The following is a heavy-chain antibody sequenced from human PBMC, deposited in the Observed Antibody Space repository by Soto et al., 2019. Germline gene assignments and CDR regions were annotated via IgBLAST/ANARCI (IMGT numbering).Heavy chain of an antibody. D-gene: IGHD4-17*01. V-gene: IGHV1-3*04. CDR2: INTGNGNL. J-gene: IGHJ4*02. CDR1: GYMFTAYA. CDR3: AREGYGDSPKGFDS. Sequence: ASVKVSCKTSGYMFTAYAIHWVRQAPGHGLEWMGWINTGNGNLKSSQKFQGRVSITRDTSARTTYMELSSLKSEDTAVYYCAREGYGDSPKGFDSWGQGTLVTVSS.